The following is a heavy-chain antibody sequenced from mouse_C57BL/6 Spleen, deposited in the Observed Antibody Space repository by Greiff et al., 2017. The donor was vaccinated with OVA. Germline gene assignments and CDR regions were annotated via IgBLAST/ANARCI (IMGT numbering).Heavy chain of an antibody. CDR3: ARGVGNYAMDY. Sequence: QVQLQQPGAELVMPGASVKLSCKASGYTFTSYWMHWVKQRPGQGLEWIGEIDPSDSYTNYNQKFKGKSTLTVDKSSSTAYMQRSSLTSEDSAVYYCARGVGNYAMDYWGQGTLVTVSS. CDR2: IDPSDSYT. CDR1: GYTFTSYW. V-gene: IGHV1-69*01. J-gene: IGHJ4*01.